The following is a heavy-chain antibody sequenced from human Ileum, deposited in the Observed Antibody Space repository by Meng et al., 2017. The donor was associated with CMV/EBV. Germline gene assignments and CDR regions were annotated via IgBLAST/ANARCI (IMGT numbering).Heavy chain of an antibody. V-gene: IGHV3-72*01. Sequence: GESLKISCAASGFTFSEHFMDWVRQAPGKGLEWVGRTRNRANSYTTEYAASVKGRFIISRDDSKNSLFLQMNSLKAEDTAVYYYGRVPGVTHYGLDVWGQGTTVTVSS. CDR3: GRVPGVTHYGLDV. CDR1: GFTFSEHF. J-gene: IGHJ6*02. CDR2: TRNRANSYTT. D-gene: IGHD2-21*02.